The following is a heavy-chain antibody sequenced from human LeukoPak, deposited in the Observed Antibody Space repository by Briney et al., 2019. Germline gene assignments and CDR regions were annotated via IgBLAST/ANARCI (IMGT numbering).Heavy chain of an antibody. Sequence: PGRSLRLSCAASGFTFDDYAMHWVRQAPGKGLEWVSGISWNSGSIGYADSVKGRLTISRDNAKNSLYLQMNSLRAEDTALYYCAKDVSYSSSWYHLDYWGQGTLVTVSS. CDR3: AKDVSYSSSWYHLDY. CDR1: GFTFDDYA. CDR2: ISWNSGSI. J-gene: IGHJ4*02. V-gene: IGHV3-9*01. D-gene: IGHD6-13*01.